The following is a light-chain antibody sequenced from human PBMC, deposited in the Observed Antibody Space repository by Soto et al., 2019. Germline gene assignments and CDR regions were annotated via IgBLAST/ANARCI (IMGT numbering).Light chain of an antibody. V-gene: IGKV3-11*01. Sequence: EIVLTQSPLTLALSPGERATLSCRASQSVATYLAWYQQRPGQAPRLLIYDASHRATGIPARFSGSGSGTDFTLSISRLVLVDLAVYLRQYGSDCPPSCTFGPGTKVEIK. CDR1: QSVATY. CDR3: QYGSDCPPSCT. CDR2: DAS. J-gene: IGKJ2*02.